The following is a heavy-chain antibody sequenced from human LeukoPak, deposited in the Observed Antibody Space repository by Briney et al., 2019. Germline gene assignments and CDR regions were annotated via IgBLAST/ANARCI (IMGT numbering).Heavy chain of an antibody. Sequence: SETLSLTCTVSGGSISSYYWSWIRQPPGKGLEWIGYIYYSGGTNYNPSLKSRVTISVDTSKKPFSLKLTSVTAADTAVYYCARSSEGRYYYDSSGYSYYYYYMDVWGKGPTVTISS. CDR3: ARSSEGRYYYDSSGYSYYYYYMDV. J-gene: IGHJ6*03. D-gene: IGHD3-22*01. CDR2: IYYSGGT. V-gene: IGHV4-59*01. CDR1: GGSISSYY.